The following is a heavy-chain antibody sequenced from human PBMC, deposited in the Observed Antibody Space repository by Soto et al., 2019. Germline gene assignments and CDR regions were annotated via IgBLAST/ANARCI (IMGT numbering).Heavy chain of an antibody. V-gene: IGHV4-59*01. D-gene: IGHD6-19*01. CDR3: ARSVAVPGAHIDY. J-gene: IGHJ4*02. CDR1: GASISGSY. CDR2: VYYTGST. Sequence: SENLSLTCSVSGASISGSYRSWNRHSPGKGLEWLGYVYYTGSTNYSPSLRSRVSISVDTSKNEFSLRLSSVTAADTAVYFCARSVAVPGAHIDYWGQGTQVNVSS.